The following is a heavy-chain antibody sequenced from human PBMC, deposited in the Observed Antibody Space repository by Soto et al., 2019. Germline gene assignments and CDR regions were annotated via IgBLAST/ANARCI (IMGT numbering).Heavy chain of an antibody. D-gene: IGHD1-26*01. V-gene: IGHV4-4*02. Sequence: QVQLQESGPGLVKPSGTLSLTCAVSGGSISSSNWWSWVRQPPGKGLEWIGEIYHSGSTSYNPSLKSRVSISVDKSKNQFSLNLSSVTAADTAVYYCASYYTGNRPFDYWGQGTLVTVSS. CDR3: ASYYTGNRPFDY. J-gene: IGHJ4*02. CDR1: GGSISSSNW. CDR2: IYHSGST.